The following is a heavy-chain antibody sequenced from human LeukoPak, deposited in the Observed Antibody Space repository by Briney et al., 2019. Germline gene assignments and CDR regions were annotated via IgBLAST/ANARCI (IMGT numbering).Heavy chain of an antibody. J-gene: IGHJ3*02. CDR1: GYTFTTYY. CDR2: INPSGGST. Sequence: AASVKVSCKASGYTFTTYYMYWVRQAPGQGLEWMGIINPSGGSTSYAQKFQGRVTMTRDTSTSTVYMELSSLRSEDTAVYYCARDLETGGDAFDIWGQGTMVTVSS. D-gene: IGHD7-27*01. CDR3: ARDLETGGDAFDI. V-gene: IGHV1-46*01.